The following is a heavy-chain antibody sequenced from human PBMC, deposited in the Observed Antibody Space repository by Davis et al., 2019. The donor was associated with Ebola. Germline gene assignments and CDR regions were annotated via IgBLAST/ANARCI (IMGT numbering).Heavy chain of an antibody. Sequence: ASVKVSCKASGYTFTSYGITWVRQAPGHGLEWMGWINPHNGNTNYAQNVQGRVTMTTDTSTSSAYMEVGSLRSDDTAVYYCARVRHYDFWSGYRPDGPLSLDYWGQGTRVTVSS. V-gene: IGHV1-18*04. CDR2: INPHNGNT. D-gene: IGHD3-3*01. J-gene: IGHJ4*02. CDR3: ARVRHYDFWSGYRPDGPLSLDY. CDR1: GYTFTSYG.